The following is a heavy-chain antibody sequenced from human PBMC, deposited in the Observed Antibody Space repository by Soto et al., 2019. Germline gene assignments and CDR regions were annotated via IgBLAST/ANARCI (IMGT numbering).Heavy chain of an antibody. CDR1: GLTSSNYA. V-gene: IGHV3-23*01. J-gene: IGHJ4*02. Sequence: VRLLESGGGLVKPGGSLRLSCATSGLTSSNYAMSWVRQAPGGGLEWVSSMSGSSSTTYYADSVRGRFTISRDRSKNTLYLQMSSLRAEDTALYYCAKNQERELPRVIDFWGQGTLVTVSS. CDR3: AKNQERELPRVIDF. CDR2: MSGSSSTT. D-gene: IGHD1-7*01.